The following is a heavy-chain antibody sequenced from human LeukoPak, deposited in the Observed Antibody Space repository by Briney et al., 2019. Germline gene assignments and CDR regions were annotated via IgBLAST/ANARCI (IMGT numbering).Heavy chain of an antibody. V-gene: IGHV4-59*08. CDR3: ARLASGSYGPLTPFDY. J-gene: IGHJ4*02. Sequence: SETLSLTCTVSGGSISSYYWSWIRQPPGRGLEWIGDIYYSGSTNYNRSLKSRVTISVDTSKNQSSLRLSSVTAADTAVYYSARLASGSYGPLTPFDYWGQGTLVTVSS. D-gene: IGHD1-26*01. CDR1: GGSISSYY. CDR2: IYYSGST.